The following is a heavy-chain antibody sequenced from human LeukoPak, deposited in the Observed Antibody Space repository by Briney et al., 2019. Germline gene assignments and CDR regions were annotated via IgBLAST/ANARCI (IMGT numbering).Heavy chain of an antibody. V-gene: IGHV3-23*01. CDR3: ATYSTRNAREFQS. D-gene: IGHD4-11*01. CDR2: ISGSGGST. Sequence: GGSLRLSCAASGFTFSSYAMSWVRQAPGKGLEWVSAISGSGGSTYYADSVKGRFTISRNNAKMSLYLQMNSLRVEDTAVYYCATYSTRNAREFQSWGQGTLVTVSS. CDR1: GFTFSSYA. J-gene: IGHJ1*01.